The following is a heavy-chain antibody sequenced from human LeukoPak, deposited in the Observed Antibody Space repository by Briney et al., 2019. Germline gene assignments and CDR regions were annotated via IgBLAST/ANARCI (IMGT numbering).Heavy chain of an antibody. CDR3: ATDRGWRTSGYYLYYFEY. V-gene: IGHV3-7*01. CDR1: GFIFTGYF. CDR2: IKHDGSEK. D-gene: IGHD3-3*01. Sequence: GGSLRFSCAASGFIFTGYFMSWVRQAPGKGLEWVASIKHDGSEKYYVDSVRGRFTISRDNTKNLLYLQMSSLRAEDTAVYYCATDRGWRTSGYYLYYFEYWGQGTLVTFSS. J-gene: IGHJ4*02.